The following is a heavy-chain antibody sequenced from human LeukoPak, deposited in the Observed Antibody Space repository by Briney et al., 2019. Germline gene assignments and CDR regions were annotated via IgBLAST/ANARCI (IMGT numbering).Heavy chain of an antibody. CDR2: ISGSGGST. J-gene: IGHJ4*02. D-gene: IGHD3-22*01. V-gene: IGHV3-23*01. Sequence: GGSLGLSCAASGFTFSSYAMSWVRQAPGKGLEWVSAISGSGGSTYYADSVKGRFTISRDNSKNTLYLQMNSLRAEDTAVYYCARSPPNYYDSSANSDYFDYWGQGTLVTVSS. CDR3: ARSPPNYYDSSANSDYFDY. CDR1: GFTFSSYA.